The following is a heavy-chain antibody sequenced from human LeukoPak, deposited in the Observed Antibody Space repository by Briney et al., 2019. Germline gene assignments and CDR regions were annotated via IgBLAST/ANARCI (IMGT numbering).Heavy chain of an antibody. CDR1: GYFFTTYG. Sequence: ASVKVSCKASGYFFTTYGISWVRQAPGQGLEWMGWISAYNGNTNYAQKLQGRATMNTDTSTSTAYMELRSLRSDDTAVYYCARDYYDNSGYYSHTGGYWGQGTLVTVSS. J-gene: IGHJ4*02. D-gene: IGHD3-22*01. CDR3: ARDYYDNSGYYSHTGGY. CDR2: ISAYNGNT. V-gene: IGHV1-18*01.